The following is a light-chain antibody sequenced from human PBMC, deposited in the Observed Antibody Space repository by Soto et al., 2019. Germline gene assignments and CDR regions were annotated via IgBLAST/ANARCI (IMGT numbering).Light chain of an antibody. CDR3: QQYYDYPPLI. CDR1: RNINRK. CDR2: GAS. Sequence: EIVMTQSPATLSVSPGERATLSCRASRNINRKLAWYQQKPGQAPRLLISGASTRATGIPARFSVSGSGTEFTLTISSLQSEDFAVYYCQQYYDYPPLIFGGGTKVEIK. J-gene: IGKJ4*01. V-gene: IGKV3-15*01.